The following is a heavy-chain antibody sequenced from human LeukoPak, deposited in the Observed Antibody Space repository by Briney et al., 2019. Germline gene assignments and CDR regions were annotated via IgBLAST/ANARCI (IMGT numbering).Heavy chain of an antibody. CDR1: GYTFTSYG. CDR3: ARGLGPARSNYYGSGSCLNDY. J-gene: IGHJ4*02. D-gene: IGHD3-10*01. Sequence: GASVKVSCKASGYTFTSYGISWVRQAPGQGLEWMGWMNPNSGNTGYAQKFQGRVTITRNTSISTAYMELSSLRSEDTAVYYCARGLGPARSNYYGSGSCLNDYWGQGTLVTVSS. V-gene: IGHV1-8*03. CDR2: MNPNSGNT.